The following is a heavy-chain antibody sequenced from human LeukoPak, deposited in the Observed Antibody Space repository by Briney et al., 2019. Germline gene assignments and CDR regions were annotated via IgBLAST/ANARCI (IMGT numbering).Heavy chain of an antibody. J-gene: IGHJ6*03. CDR3: ARVSGSYYLLNYYYMDV. V-gene: IGHV3-9*01. D-gene: IGHD3-10*01. CDR2: ISWNSGSI. Sequence: TGGSLRLSCAASGFTFDDYAMHWVRQAPGKGLEWVSGISWNSGSIGYADSVKGRFPISRDNAKNSLYLQMNSLRAEDTAVYYCARVSGSYYLLNYYYMDVWGKGTTVTVSS. CDR1: GFTFDDYA.